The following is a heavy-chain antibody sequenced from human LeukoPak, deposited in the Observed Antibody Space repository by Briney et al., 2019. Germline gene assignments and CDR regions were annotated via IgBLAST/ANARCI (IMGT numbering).Heavy chain of an antibody. CDR2: ISGSGGST. J-gene: IGHJ3*02. Sequence: GGSLRLSCAASGFTFSSYAMSWVRQAPGKGLEWVSAISGSGGSTYYADSVKGRFTISRDNSKNTLYLQMNSLRAEDTAVYYCAKDSLRQVWSGGSGAFDIWGQGTMVTVSS. V-gene: IGHV3-23*01. D-gene: IGHD1-1*01. CDR3: AKDSLRQVWSGGSGAFDI. CDR1: GFTFSSYA.